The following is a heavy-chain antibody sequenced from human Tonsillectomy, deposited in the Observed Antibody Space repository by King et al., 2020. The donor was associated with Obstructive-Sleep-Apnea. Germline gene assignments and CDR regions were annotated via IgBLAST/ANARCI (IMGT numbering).Heavy chain of an antibody. D-gene: IGHD3-10*01. CDR3: AREARESGGMDV. J-gene: IGHJ6*01. Sequence: VQLVESGGGLVQSGGSLRLSCAASGFTFNSYWMSWVRQAPGKGLEWVANIKRDGSEKHHVDSMKGRFTIARDNAKNSMYLQMNSLRADDTAINFCAREARESGGMDVWGQGTTVTVSS. CDR2: IKRDGSEK. V-gene: IGHV3-7*01. CDR1: GFTFNSYW.